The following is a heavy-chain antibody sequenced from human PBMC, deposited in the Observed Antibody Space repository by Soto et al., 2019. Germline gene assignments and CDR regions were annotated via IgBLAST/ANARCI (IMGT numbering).Heavy chain of an antibody. J-gene: IGHJ6*02. V-gene: IGHV3-30-3*01. Sequence: QVQLVESGGGVVQPGRSLRLSCAASGFTFSSYAMHWVRQAPGKGLEWVAVISYDGSNKYYADSVKGRFTISRDTSKNKLHLQMNSLRAEDTAVYYCARMLVLSYYYGMDVWGQGTTVTVSS. CDR2: ISYDGSNK. CDR3: ARMLVLSYYYGMDV. CDR1: GFTFSSYA. D-gene: IGHD6-13*01.